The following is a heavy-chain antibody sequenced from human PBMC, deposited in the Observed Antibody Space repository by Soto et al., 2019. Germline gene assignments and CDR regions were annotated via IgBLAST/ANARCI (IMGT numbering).Heavy chain of an antibody. J-gene: IGHJ6*03. Sequence: SETLSLTCTVSGGSISSSSYYWGWIRQPPGKGLEWIGSIYYSGSTYYNPSLKSRVTISVDTSKNQFSLKLSSVTAADTAVYYCARELCSGGSCYFIHYYYYYMDVWGKGTTVTVSS. CDR3: ARELCSGGSCYFIHYYYYYMDV. CDR1: GGSISSSSYY. D-gene: IGHD2-15*01. CDR2: IYYSGST. V-gene: IGHV4-39*02.